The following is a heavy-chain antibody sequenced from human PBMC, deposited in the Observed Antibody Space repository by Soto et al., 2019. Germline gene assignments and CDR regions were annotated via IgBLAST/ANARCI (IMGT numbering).Heavy chain of an antibody. CDR3: AKDLEVLSARFES. Sequence: LRLSCRASGVTFGNYAMAWVRQAPGKGLEWVSGISASGGRTYYADSAKGRFTISRDNSNNTLYLQMSSLRAEDTAVYYCAKDLEVLSARFESWGQGALVTVSS. CDR1: GVTFGNYA. V-gene: IGHV3-23*01. J-gene: IGHJ4*02. CDR2: ISASGGRT. D-gene: IGHD2-15*01.